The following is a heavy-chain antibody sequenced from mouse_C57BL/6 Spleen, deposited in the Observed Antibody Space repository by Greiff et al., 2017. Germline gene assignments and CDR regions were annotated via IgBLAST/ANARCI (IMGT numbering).Heavy chain of an antibody. J-gene: IGHJ2*01. D-gene: IGHD2-3*01. CDR2: IIPSHGGT. V-gene: IGHV1-53*01. Sequence: QVKLQQPGTELVKPGASVMLSCKASGYTFTSYWMHWVKQRPGQGLEWIGNIIPSHGGTNYNEKFKSNATLTVDKSSSTSYMHLSSLTTEDAAVYYCSRDGYPFDYWGQGTTLTVSS. CDR3: SRDGYPFDY. CDR1: GYTFTSYW.